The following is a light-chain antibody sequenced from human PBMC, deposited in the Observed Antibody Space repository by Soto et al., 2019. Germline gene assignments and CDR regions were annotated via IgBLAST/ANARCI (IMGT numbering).Light chain of an antibody. CDR2: DVR. CDR3: CSYAGTYAVV. CDR1: SSDVGGYNY. V-gene: IGLV2-11*01. J-gene: IGLJ2*01. Sequence: QAVVTQPRSVSGSPGQSVTISCTGSSSDVGGYNYVSWHQHHPGKAPKLIIYDVRKRPSGVPNRFSGSKSGNRASLTISGLQAEDEADYFCCSYAGTYAVVFGGGTKVTVL.